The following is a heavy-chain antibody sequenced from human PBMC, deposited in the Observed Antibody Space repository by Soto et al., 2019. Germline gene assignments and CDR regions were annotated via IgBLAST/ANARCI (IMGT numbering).Heavy chain of an antibody. D-gene: IGHD2-8*01. J-gene: IGHJ4*02. CDR2: IYNAGST. CDR1: GLTVSRNY. V-gene: IGHV3-66*01. CDR3: VTLGDGY. Sequence: EVQLAESGGGLVQPGGSLRLSCAASGLTVSRNYMSWVRQAPGKGLEWVSVIYNAGSTNYADSVKGRFTISRDNSKNTLYLQMNSLRVEDTAVYYCVTLGDGYWGQGTLVTVSS.